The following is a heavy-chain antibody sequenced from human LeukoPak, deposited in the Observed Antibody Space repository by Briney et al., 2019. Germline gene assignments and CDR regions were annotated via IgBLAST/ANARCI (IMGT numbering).Heavy chain of an antibody. J-gene: IGHJ4*02. CDR2: IYPGDSDT. CDR3: ATQYYYDSSGYPFDY. Sequence: GESLKISCKGSGYSFTSYWIGWVRQTPGKGLEWMGIIYPGDSDTRYSPSFQGQVTISADKSICTAYLQWSSLKASDTAMYYCATQYYYDSSGYPFDYWGQGTLVTVSS. D-gene: IGHD3-22*01. CDR1: GYSFTSYW. V-gene: IGHV5-51*01.